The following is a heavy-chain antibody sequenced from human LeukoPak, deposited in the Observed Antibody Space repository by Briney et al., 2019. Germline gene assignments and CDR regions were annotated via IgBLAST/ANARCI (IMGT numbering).Heavy chain of an antibody. CDR2: IYPGDSDT. CDR3: ARQVSGGHSYYGMDL. J-gene: IGHJ6*02. V-gene: IGHV5-51*01. CDR1: GYIFTTYW. D-gene: IGHD2-15*01. Sequence: GEPLKISCKASGYIFTTYWIGWVRQMPGKGLEWMGIIYPGDSDTRYSPSFQGQVTISADGSINTAYLQWSSLKASDTAMYYCARQVSGGHSYYGMDLWGQGTTVTVSS.